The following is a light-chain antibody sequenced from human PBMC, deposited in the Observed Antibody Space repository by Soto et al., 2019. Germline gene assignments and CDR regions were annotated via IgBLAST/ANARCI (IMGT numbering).Light chain of an antibody. CDR2: GAS. J-gene: IGKJ1*01. CDR3: QQYNDWPPWT. V-gene: IGKV3-15*01. CDR1: QTVRSN. Sequence: EIVMTQSPATLSVAPGERATLSCRASQTVRSNLAWYQQKPGQAPRLLIYGASTRATGIPARFSGSGSGTEFTLIISSLQSEDFALYYFQQYNDWPPWTFGQGTKVEIK.